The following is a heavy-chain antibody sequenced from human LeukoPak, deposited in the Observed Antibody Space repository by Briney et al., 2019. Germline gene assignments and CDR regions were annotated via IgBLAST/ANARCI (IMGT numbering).Heavy chain of an antibody. J-gene: IGHJ4*02. Sequence: SVKVSCKASGGTFSSYAISWVRQAPGQGLEWMGRIIPIFGTANYAQKFQGRVTITADKSTSTAYMELSSLRSEDTAVYYCTSSTPYDSSGPAYWGQGTLVTVSS. D-gene: IGHD3-22*01. CDR3: TSSTPYDSSGPAY. CDR2: IIPIFGTA. V-gene: IGHV1-69*06. CDR1: GGTFSSYA.